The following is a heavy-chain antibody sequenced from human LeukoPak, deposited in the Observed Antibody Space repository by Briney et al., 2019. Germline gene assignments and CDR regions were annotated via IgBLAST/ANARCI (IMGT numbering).Heavy chain of an antibody. J-gene: IGHJ4*02. CDR3: AVETYCSGGSCYG. D-gene: IGHD2-15*01. CDR2: ISSSGSTI. Sequence: GGSLRLSCAASGFTFSDYYMSWIRQAPGKGLEWVSYISSSGSTIYYADSVKGRFTISRENAKNSLYLQMNSLRAEDTAVYYCAVETYCSGGSCYGWGQGTLVTVSS. CDR1: GFTFSDYY. V-gene: IGHV3-11*04.